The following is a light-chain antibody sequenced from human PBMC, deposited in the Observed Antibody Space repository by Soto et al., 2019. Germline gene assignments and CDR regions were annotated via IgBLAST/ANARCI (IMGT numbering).Light chain of an antibody. J-gene: IGKJ5*01. CDR2: DAS. V-gene: IGKV1-5*01. Sequence: DIQMTQSPSTLSASVGDRVTITCRASQSISSWLAWYQQKPGKAPKLLIYDASSLESGVPSRFSGSGSGTEFTLTISSLQPDDFVTYYCQQYNSYPITFGQGKRLEIK. CDR1: QSISSW. CDR3: QQYNSYPIT.